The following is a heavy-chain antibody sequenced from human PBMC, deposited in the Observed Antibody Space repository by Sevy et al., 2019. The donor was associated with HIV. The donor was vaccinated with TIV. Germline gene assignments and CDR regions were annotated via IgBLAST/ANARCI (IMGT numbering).Heavy chain of an antibody. D-gene: IGHD3-3*01. CDR1: GFNFRDYA. J-gene: IGHJ5*02. V-gene: IGHV3-49*03. CDR3: GRDYDRRGGKYISFDP. Sequence: GGSLRLSCTASGFNFRDYAMAWFRQTPGKGLEWVGLIRRKGSGGATDYAASVKGRFTISRDDSRSIAYLDMNSLKTDDTAVYYCGRDYDRRGGKYISFDPWGQGTLVTVSS. CDR2: IRRKGSGGAT.